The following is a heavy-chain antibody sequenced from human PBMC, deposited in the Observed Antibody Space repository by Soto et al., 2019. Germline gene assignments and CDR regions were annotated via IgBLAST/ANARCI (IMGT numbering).Heavy chain of an antibody. CDR2: ISSSSSTI. J-gene: IGHJ4*02. CDR3: ARDGMRWLQSARISLPGQIDY. V-gene: IGHV3-48*02. CDR1: GFTFSSYS. Sequence: GGSLRLSCAASGFTFSSYSMNWVRQAPGKGLEWVSYISSSSSTIYYADSVKGRFTISRDNAKNSLYLQMNSLRDEDTAVYYCARDGMRWLQSARISLPGQIDYWGQGTLVTVSS. D-gene: IGHD5-12*01.